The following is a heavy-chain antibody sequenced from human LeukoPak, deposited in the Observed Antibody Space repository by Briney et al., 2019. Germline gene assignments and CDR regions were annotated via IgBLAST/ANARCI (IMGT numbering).Heavy chain of an antibody. CDR2: ISAYNGNT. J-gene: IGHJ4*02. V-gene: IGHV1-18*01. CDR1: GYTFTSYG. Sequence: ASVKVSCKASGYTFTSYGISWVRQAPGQGLEWMGWISAYNGNTNYAQKLQGRVTMTTDTSTSTAYMELRSLRSDDTAVYYCARDDFWSGYSYYFDYWSQGTLVTVSS. D-gene: IGHD3-3*01. CDR3: ARDDFWSGYSYYFDY.